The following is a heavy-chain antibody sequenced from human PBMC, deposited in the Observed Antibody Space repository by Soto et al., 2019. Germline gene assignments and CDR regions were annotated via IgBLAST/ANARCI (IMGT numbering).Heavy chain of an antibody. V-gene: IGHV3-23*01. CDR3: AKRRVGSGSSPPHFDY. J-gene: IGHJ4*02. CDR2: ISGGGGST. CDR1: GFTFNNYA. Sequence: GSLRLSCAASGFTFNNYAMSWVRQAPGKGLEWVSSISGGGGSTYYADSMKGRFTISRDNSKNTLYLQMNSLRAEDTALYYCAKRRVGSGSSPPHFDYWGQGTLVTVSS. D-gene: IGHD1-26*01.